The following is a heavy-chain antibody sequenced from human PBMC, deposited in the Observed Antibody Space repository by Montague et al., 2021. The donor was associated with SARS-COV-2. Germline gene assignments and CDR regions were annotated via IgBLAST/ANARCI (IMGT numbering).Heavy chain of an antibody. CDR1: GGSISVSSYY. CDR2: IYYGGTA. J-gene: IGHJ1*01. CDR3: ASSPLRTSGANWYVKYFQH. D-gene: IGHD1-1*01. V-gene: IGHV4-39*07. Sequence: SETLSLTCTVSGGSISVSSYYWVWIRQPPGKGLEWIGSIYYGGTADYNPSLKSRVTISVDTSNNQFSLKLTSLTAADTAVYSCASSPLRTSGANWYVKYFQHWGQGTRVTVSS.